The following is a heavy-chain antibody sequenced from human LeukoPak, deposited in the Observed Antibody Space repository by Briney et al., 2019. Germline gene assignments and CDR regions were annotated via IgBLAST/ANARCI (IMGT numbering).Heavy chain of an antibody. D-gene: IGHD6-19*01. V-gene: IGHV3-64*01. CDR3: AKDTPDRVAVGPDDYYFDY. CDR2: ISSNGGST. Sequence: GGSLRLSCAASGFTFSSYAMHWVRQAPGKGLEYVSAISSNGGSTYYANSVKGRFTISRDNSKNTLYLQMGSLRAEDMAVYYCAKDTPDRVAVGPDDYYFDYWGQGTLVTVSS. CDR1: GFTFSSYA. J-gene: IGHJ4*02.